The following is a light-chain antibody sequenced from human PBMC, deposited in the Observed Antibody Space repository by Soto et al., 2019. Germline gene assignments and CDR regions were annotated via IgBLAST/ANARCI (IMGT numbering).Light chain of an antibody. V-gene: IGKV3-15*01. Sequence: EIVMTQSPATLSVSPGERATLSCRASQSVSINLAWYQQKPGQAPRLLIYGTSTRGPGIPARFSGSGSGTEFTLTISSLQSEDFAVYYCQQYDSWPRTFGQGTKVDIK. CDR3: QQYDSWPRT. CDR1: QSVSIN. J-gene: IGKJ1*01. CDR2: GTS.